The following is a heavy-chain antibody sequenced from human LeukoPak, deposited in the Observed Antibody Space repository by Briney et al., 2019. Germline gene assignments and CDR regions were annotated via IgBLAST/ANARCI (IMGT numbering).Heavy chain of an antibody. Sequence: ASVKVSCKASGYTFTSYDINWVRQATGQGLEWMGWMNPNSGNTGYTQKFQGRASITRDTSISTAYMELSSLRSEDTAVYYCARGRGQYSSSSDYWGQGILVTVSS. CDR1: GYTFTSYD. V-gene: IGHV1-8*01. J-gene: IGHJ4*02. CDR2: MNPNSGNT. CDR3: ARGRGQYSSSSDY. D-gene: IGHD6-6*01.